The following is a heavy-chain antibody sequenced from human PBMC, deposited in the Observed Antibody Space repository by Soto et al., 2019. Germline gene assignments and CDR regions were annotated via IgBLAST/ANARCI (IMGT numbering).Heavy chain of an antibody. CDR2: IYYSGST. V-gene: IGHV4-59*01. CDR1: GGSISSYY. J-gene: IGHJ4*02. Sequence: SETLSLTCTVSGGSISSYYWSWIRQPPGKGLEWIGYIYYSGSTNYNPSLKSRVTISVGTSKNQFSLKLSSVTAADTAVYYCAGESRMAAIDYWGQGTLVTVSS. CDR3: AGESRMAAIDY. D-gene: IGHD6-19*01.